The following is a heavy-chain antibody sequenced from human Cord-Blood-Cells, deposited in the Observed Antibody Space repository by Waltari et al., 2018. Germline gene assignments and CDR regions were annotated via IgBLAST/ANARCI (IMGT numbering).Heavy chain of an antibody. CDR2: IKQDGSEK. V-gene: IGHV3-7*01. J-gene: IGHJ4*02. CDR1: GFTFSSYW. D-gene: IGHD2-2*03. Sequence: EVQLVESGGGLVQPGGSLRLSCAASGFTFSSYWMSWVRQAPGKGLEWVANIKQDGSEKYYVDSVKGRFTICRDNAKNSLYLQMNSLRAEDTAVYYCARVGTPMDIVVVPAARGGVDYWGQGTLVTVSS. CDR3: ARVGTPMDIVVVPAARGGVDY.